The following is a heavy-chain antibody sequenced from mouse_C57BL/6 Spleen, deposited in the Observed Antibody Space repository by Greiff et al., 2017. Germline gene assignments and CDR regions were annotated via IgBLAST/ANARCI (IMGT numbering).Heavy chain of an antibody. CDR3: ARNYGTIGYAMGY. D-gene: IGHD1-1*01. Sequence: EVNVVESGGGLVKPGGSLKLSCAASGFTFSDYGMHWVRQAPEKGLEWVAYISSGSSTIYYADTVKGRFTISRDNAKNTLFLQMTSLRSEDTAMYYCARNYGTIGYAMGYWGQGASVTVSS. CDR1: GFTFSDYG. J-gene: IGHJ4*01. CDR2: ISSGSSTI. V-gene: IGHV5-17*01.